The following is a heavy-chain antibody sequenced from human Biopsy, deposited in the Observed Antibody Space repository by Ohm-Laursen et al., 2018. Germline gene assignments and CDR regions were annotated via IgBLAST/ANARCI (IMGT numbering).Heavy chain of an antibody. J-gene: IGHJ4*02. CDR1: GYTFTAHY. Sequence: EASVKVSCKPSGYTFTAHYVHWVRQAPGQGLEGMGWINPNSGGTKYAQKFQGRVTMAGDTSINTVHMELRNLRSDDTAVYYCARRTWDNWGLGTLITVSS. V-gene: IGHV1-2*02. CDR2: INPNSGGT. CDR3: ARRTWDN.